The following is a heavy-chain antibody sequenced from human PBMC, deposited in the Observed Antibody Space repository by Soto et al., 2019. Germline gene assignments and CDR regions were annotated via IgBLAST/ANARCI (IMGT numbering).Heavy chain of an antibody. CDR1: GGSIRSGDNY. CDR3: ARDPARGGGSYLGYFDY. D-gene: IGHD1-26*01. CDR2: IYYRGST. V-gene: IGHV4-30-4*01. Sequence: SETLSLTCTVSGGSIRSGDNYWSWIRQTPGKGLEWIGYIYYRGSTYYNQSLKNRVTISVDTSMNQFSLTLTSVTAADTAVYYCARDPARGGGSYLGYFDYWGQGTPVTVSS. J-gene: IGHJ4*02.